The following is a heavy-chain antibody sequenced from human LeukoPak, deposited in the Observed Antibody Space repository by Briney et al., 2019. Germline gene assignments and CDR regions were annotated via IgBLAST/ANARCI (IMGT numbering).Heavy chain of an antibody. V-gene: IGHV3-48*01. CDR3: AGGY. Sequence: PGGSLRLSCVASGFPLSSYSMNWVRQAPGKGLEWISYISSSSRDIYYADSVKGRFTISRDNAKNSLYLQMDSLRAEDTAVYYCAGGYWGQGTQVTVSS. J-gene: IGHJ4*02. D-gene: IGHD3-16*01. CDR2: ISSSSRDI. CDR1: GFPLSSYS.